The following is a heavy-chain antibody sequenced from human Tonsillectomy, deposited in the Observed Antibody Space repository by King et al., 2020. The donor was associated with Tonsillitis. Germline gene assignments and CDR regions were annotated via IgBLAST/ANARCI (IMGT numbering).Heavy chain of an antibody. Sequence: QLVQSGAEVKKPGASVNVSCKASGYTFTNYGISWVRQAPGQGLEWMGWISTYNGNTNYAQRLQGRVTMTTDTSTTTAYMELGSLRSDDTAVYYCARPRGGWLDPLDYWGQGTLVTVSS. J-gene: IGHJ4*02. D-gene: IGHD6-19*01. CDR3: ARPRGGWLDPLDY. CDR1: GYTFTNYG. CDR2: ISTYNGNT. V-gene: IGHV1-18*01.